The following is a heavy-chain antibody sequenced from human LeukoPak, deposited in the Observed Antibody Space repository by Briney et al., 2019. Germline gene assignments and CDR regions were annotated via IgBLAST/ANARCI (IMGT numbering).Heavy chain of an antibody. Sequence: SETLSLTCTVSGGSISSGSYYWTWIRQPPGKGLEWIGYVYHSGGTYYNPSLKSRVTISVDRSKNQFSLNLSSVTAADTAVYYCARLNGESPYWYFDLWGRGTLVTVSS. CDR3: ARLNGESPYWYFDL. CDR2: VYHSGGT. V-gene: IGHV4-30-2*01. J-gene: IGHJ2*01. D-gene: IGHD3-10*01. CDR1: GGSISSGSYY.